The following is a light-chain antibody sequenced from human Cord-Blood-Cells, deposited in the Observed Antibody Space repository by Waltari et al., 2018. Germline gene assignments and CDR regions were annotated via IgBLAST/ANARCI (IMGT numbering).Light chain of an antibody. CDR1: SSDVGGYNY. V-gene: IGLV2-14*01. CDR3: SSYTSSSTLV. CDR2: DVI. Sequence: QSALTQPASVSGSPGQSIPIPCTGTSSDVGGYNYVSWYQQHPGKAPKLMIYDVINRPSGVSNRFSGSKSGNTASLTISGLQAEDEADYYCSSYTSSSTLVFGGGTKLTVL. J-gene: IGLJ3*02.